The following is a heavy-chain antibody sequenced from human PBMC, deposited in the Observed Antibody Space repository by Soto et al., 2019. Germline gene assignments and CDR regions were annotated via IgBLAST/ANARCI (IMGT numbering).Heavy chain of an antibody. CDR3: ARDVDSNYKYYYYYYMDV. V-gene: IGHV3-21*01. CDR2: ISSSSSYI. CDR1: GFTFSSYS. J-gene: IGHJ6*03. Sequence: EVQLVESGGGLVKPGGSLRLSCAASGFTFSSYSMNWVRQAPGKGLEWVSSISSSSSYIYYADSVKGRFTISRDNAKNSLYLQMNSLRAEDTAVYYCARDVDSNYKYYYYYYMDVWGKGTTVTVSS. D-gene: IGHD4-4*01.